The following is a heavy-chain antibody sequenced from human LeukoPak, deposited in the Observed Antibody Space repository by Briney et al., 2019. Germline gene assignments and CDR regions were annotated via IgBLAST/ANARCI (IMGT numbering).Heavy chain of an antibody. D-gene: IGHD5-18*01. V-gene: IGHV4-4*02. CDR2: IFHSGGT. CDR3: ARDRPAMGNIGWFDP. J-gene: IGHJ5*02. CDR1: DGSITDNW. Sequence: PSETLSLTCAVSDGSITDNWWSWVRQPPGKGLEWIGEIFHSGGTNYNPSLKSRVTISIDTSKNQLSLNLNSVTAADTAVYYCARDRPAMGNIGWFDPWGQGTLVTVSS.